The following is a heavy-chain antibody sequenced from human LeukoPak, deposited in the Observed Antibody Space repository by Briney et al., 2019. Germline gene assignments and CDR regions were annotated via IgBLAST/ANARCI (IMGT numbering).Heavy chain of an antibody. V-gene: IGHV1-2*02. CDR2: INPNSGGT. D-gene: IGHD6-6*01. Sequence: GASVKVSCKASGYTFTGYYMHWVRQAPGQGLEWMGWINPNSGGTNYAQKFQGRVTMTRDTSISTACMELSRLRSDDTAVYYCGYSSSSPPQFDYWGQGTLVTVSS. J-gene: IGHJ4*02. CDR1: GYTFTGYY. CDR3: GYSSSSPPQFDY.